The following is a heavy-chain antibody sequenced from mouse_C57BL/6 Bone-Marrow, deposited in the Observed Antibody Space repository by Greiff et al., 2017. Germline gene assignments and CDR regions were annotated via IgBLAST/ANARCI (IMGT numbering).Heavy chain of an antibody. Sequence: QVQLKESGPGLVQPSQSLSITCTVSGFSLTSYGVHWVRQSPGKGLAWLGVIWSGGSTDYNAAFISRLSISKDNSKSQVFFKMNSLQADDTAIYYCASKGGYFDYWGQGTTLTVSS. CDR1: GFSLTSYG. V-gene: IGHV2-2*01. CDR3: ASKGGYFDY. CDR2: IWSGGST. J-gene: IGHJ2*01.